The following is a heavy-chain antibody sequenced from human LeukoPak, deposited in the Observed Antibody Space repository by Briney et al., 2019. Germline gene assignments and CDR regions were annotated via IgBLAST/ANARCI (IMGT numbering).Heavy chain of an antibody. CDR1: GFTFSDYY. J-gene: IGHJ4*02. V-gene: IGHV3-23*01. CDR3: AKSPEGVRNY. CDR2: ISGTTSGT. Sequence: GGSLRLSCAASGFTFSDYYMSWIRQAPGKGLEWVSGISGTTSGTYYADSVKGRFTISRDNSKNTLYMQMNSLRAEDTAVYYCAKSPEGVRNYWGQGTLVTVSS. D-gene: IGHD2-2*01.